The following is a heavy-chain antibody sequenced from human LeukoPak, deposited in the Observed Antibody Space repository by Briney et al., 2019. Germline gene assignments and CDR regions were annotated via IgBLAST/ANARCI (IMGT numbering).Heavy chain of an antibody. Sequence: SVKVSCKASGGTFSSYAISWVRQAPGQGLEWMGGIIPIFGTANYAQKFQGRVTITADESTSTAYMELSSLRSEDTAVYYCARSHFLYCSSTSCLYWYFDLWGRGTLVTVSS. CDR2: IIPIFGTA. V-gene: IGHV1-69*01. D-gene: IGHD2-2*01. CDR3: ARSHFLYCSSTSCLYWYFDL. CDR1: GGTFSSYA. J-gene: IGHJ2*01.